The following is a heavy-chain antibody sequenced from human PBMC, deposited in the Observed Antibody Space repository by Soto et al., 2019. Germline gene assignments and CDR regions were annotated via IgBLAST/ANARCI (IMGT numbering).Heavy chain of an antibody. V-gene: IGHV5-51*03. CDR3: ARLLGYCSSTSCLNQDWFDP. D-gene: IGHD2-2*01. CDR1: GYSFTSYW. J-gene: IGHJ5*02. Sequence: EVQLVQSGAEVKKPGESLKISCKGSGYSFTSYWIGWVRQMPGKGLEWMGIIYPGDSDTRYSPSFQGQVTISADKSISTAYLQWSSLKASDTAMYYCARLLGYCSSTSCLNQDWFDPWGQGTLVTVSS. CDR2: IYPGDSDT.